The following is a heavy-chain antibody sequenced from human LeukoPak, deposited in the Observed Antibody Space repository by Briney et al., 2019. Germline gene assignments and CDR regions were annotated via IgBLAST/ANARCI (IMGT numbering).Heavy chain of an antibody. CDR2: ISSSSSYI. V-gene: IGHV3-21*01. J-gene: IGHJ2*01. Sequence: GGSLRLSCAASGFTFSSYSMNWVRQAPGKGLEWVSSISSSSSYIYYADSVKGRFTISRDNTKSMLHLQMHSLRVDDSAVYFCTRTTTTADWYFDLWGRGTLVTVSS. CDR3: TRTTTTADWYFDL. CDR1: GFTFSSYS. D-gene: IGHD1-1*01.